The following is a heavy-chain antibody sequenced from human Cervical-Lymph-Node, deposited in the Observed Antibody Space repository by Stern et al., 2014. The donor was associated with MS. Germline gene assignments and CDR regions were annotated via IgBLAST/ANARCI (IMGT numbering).Heavy chain of an antibody. D-gene: IGHD3-3*01. J-gene: IGHJ6*02. CDR3: ARGVYDFWSGYYWYYYGMDV. CDR1: GGSFSGYY. CDR2: INHSGST. V-gene: IGHV4-34*01. Sequence: QVQLQQWGAGLLKPSETLSLTCAVYGGSFSGYYWSWIRQPPGKGLEWIGEINHSGSTNYKPSLKSRVTISVNTSKNQFSLKLSAGTAADTAGYYCARGVYDFWSGYYWYYYGMDVWGQGTTVTVSS.